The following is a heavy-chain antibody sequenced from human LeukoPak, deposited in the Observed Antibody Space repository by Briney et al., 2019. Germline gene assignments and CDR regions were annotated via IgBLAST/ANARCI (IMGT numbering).Heavy chain of an antibody. CDR1: GGSISSYY. CDR3: ARADYDFWSGYYRGHFDY. CDR2: IYYSGST. J-gene: IGHJ4*02. V-gene: IGHV4-59*01. Sequence: SQTLSLTCTVSGGSISSYYWSWIRQPPGKGLEWIGYIYYSGSTNYNPSLKSRVTISVDTSKNQFSLKLSSVTAADTAVYYCARADYDFWSGYYRGHFDYWGQGTLVTVSS. D-gene: IGHD3-3*01.